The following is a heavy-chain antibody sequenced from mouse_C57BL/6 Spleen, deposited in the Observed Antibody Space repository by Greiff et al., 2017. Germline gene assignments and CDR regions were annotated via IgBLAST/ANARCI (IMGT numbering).Heavy chain of an antibody. CDR1: GYTFTSYW. J-gene: IGHJ4*01. CDR2: IYPGSGST. V-gene: IGHV1-55*01. Sequence: QVQLQQPGAELVKPGASVKMSCKASGYTFTSYWITWVKQRPGQGLEWIGDIYPGSGSTNYNEKFKSKATMTVDTSSSTAYMQLSSLTSEDSAVYYWARKGTFLGRGYYAMDYWGQGTSVTVSS. CDR3: ARKGTFLGRGYYAMDY. D-gene: IGHD4-1*01.